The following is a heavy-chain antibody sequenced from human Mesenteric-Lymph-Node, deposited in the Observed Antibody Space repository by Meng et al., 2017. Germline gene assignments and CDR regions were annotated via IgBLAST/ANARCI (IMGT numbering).Heavy chain of an antibody. CDR2: ISGKGDTT. J-gene: IGHJ3*02. CDR3: ARLHYTAKSRTGAFDI. D-gene: IGHD4-11*01. CDR1: GFILTNYA. V-gene: IGHV3-23*01. Sequence: GESLKISCEASGFILTNYAMAWVRQAPGKGLEWVSGISGKGDTTYYAESVKGRFTISRDISKNTQYLQLNSLRAEDTAVYYCARLHYTAKSRTGAFDIWGQGTMVTVSS.